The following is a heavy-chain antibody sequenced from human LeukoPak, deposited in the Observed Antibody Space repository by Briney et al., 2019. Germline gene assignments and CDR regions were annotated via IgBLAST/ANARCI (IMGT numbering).Heavy chain of an antibody. CDR1: GFTFSSYA. V-gene: IGHV3-23*01. Sequence: GGSLRLSCAASGFTFSSYAMSWVRQAPGKGLEWVSTISNSGGSTYYADSVKGRFTISRDNSKNTLYLQMNSLRAEDTAVYYCAKRWGSSWTYFDYWGQGTLVTVSS. D-gene: IGHD6-13*01. CDR3: AKRWGSSWTYFDY. J-gene: IGHJ4*02. CDR2: ISNSGGST.